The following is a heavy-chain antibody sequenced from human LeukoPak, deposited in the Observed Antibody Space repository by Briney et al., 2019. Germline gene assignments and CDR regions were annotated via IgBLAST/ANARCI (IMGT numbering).Heavy chain of an antibody. CDR3: TRIREWSAFDY. V-gene: IGHV3-49*04. CDR1: GFTFGDYA. Sequence: GRSLRLSCTASGFTFGDYAMSWVRQAPGKGLEWVGFIRSKAYGGTTEYAASVKGRFTISRDDSKSIAYLQMNSLKTEDTAVYYCTRIREWSAFDYWGQGTLVTVSS. CDR2: IRSKAYGGTT. J-gene: IGHJ4*02. D-gene: IGHD3-3*01.